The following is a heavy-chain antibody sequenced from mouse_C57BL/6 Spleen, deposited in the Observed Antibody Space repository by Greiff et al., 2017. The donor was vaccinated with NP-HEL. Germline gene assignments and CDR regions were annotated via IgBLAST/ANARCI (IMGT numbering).Heavy chain of an antibody. CDR3: ARQDYGSSYEDAMDY. CDR1: GFTFSSYG. J-gene: IGHJ4*01. V-gene: IGHV5-6*01. CDR2: ISSGGSYT. Sequence: EVKLMESGGDLVKPGGSLKLSCAASGFTFSSYGMSWVRQTPDKRLEWVATISSGGSYTYYPDSVKGRFTISRDNAKNTLYLQMSSLKSEDTAMYYCARQDYGSSYEDAMDYWGQGTSVTVSS. D-gene: IGHD1-1*01.